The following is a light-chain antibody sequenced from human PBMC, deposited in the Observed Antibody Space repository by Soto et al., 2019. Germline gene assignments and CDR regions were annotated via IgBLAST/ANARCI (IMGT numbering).Light chain of an antibody. CDR1: SRDVGTYNY. Sequence: QSVLTQPASVSGSPGQSITIYCTGKSRDVGTYNYVSWYQHHPGKAPKLIIYEVSNRPSGVSNRFSGSKYGSTASLTISGLQAEDEADYHCTSYTRDTALVFGTGTKVTV. J-gene: IGLJ1*01. CDR3: TSYTRDTALV. CDR2: EVS. V-gene: IGLV2-14*01.